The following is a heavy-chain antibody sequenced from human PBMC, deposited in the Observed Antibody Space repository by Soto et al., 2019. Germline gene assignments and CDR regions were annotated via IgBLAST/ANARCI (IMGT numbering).Heavy chain of an antibody. CDR1: GFTFSGFY. Sequence: PGGSLRLSCAASGFTFSGFYMSWIRQAPGKGLEWVSYISNSGDTIYYADSVKGRFTISRDNAKNSVYLQMNSVRAEDTAVYYCAYQLWALDIWGQGSMVTVSS. D-gene: IGHD1-1*01. V-gene: IGHV3-11*01. CDR2: ISNSGDTI. CDR3: AYQLWALDI. J-gene: IGHJ3*02.